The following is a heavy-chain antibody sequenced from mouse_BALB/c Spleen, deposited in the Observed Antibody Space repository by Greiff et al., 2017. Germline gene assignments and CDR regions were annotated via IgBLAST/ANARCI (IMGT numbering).Heavy chain of an antibody. Sequence: QVQLKESGPGLVAPSQSLSITCTVSGFSLTGYGVNWVRQPPGKGLEWLGMIWGDGSTDYNSALKSRLSISKDNSKSQVFLKMNSLQTDDTARYYCARDGKDYGSSYVADDWGQGTSVTVSS. D-gene: IGHD1-1*01. CDR3: ARDGKDYGSSYVADD. CDR2: IWGDGST. J-gene: IGHJ4*01. CDR1: GFSLTGYG. V-gene: IGHV2-6-7*01.